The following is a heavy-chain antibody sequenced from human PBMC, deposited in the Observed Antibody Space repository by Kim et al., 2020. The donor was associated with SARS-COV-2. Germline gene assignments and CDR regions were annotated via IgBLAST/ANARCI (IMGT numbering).Heavy chain of an antibody. J-gene: IGHJ6*03. D-gene: IGHD2-2*01. Sequence: ASVKVSCKASGYTFTSYAMNWVRQAPGQGLEWMGWINTNTGNPTYAQGFTGRFVFSLDTSVSTAYLQISSLKAEDTAVYYCARAVVVPAANYFGVVILSYHYMDVWGKGTTVTVSS. CDR2: INTNTGNP. CDR1: GYTFTSYA. CDR3: ARAVVVPAANYFGVVILSYHYMDV. V-gene: IGHV7-4-1*02.